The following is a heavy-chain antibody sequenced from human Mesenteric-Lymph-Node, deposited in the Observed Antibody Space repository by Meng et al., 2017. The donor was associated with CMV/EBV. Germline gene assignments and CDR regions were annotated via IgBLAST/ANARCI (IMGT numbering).Heavy chain of an antibody. CDR1: FSLRSSGVG. CDR3: AHSVVVVAATHTYYFDY. Sequence: FSLRSSGVGVGWFRQPPGKALEWLSLIYWDDDKRYSPSLKSRLTITKDTSKNQVVLTMTNMDPVDTATYYCAHSVVVVAATHTYYFDYWGQGTLVTVSS. J-gene: IGHJ4*02. V-gene: IGHV2-5*02. D-gene: IGHD2-15*01. CDR2: IYWDDDK.